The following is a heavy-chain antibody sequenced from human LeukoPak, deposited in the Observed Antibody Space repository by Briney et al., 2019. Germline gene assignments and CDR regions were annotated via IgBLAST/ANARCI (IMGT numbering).Heavy chain of an antibody. CDR3: ARDRGGSSGFYYFDY. J-gene: IGHJ4*02. CDR2: IYHSGST. CDR1: GYSISSGYH. Sequence: TSETLSLTCTVSGYSISSGYHWGWIRQPPGKGLEWIGTIYHSGSTYYNPSLKSRVTISVDTSKNQFSLKLSSVTAADTAVYYCARDRGGSSGFYYFDYWGQGTLVTVSS. D-gene: IGHD6-19*01. V-gene: IGHV4-38-2*02.